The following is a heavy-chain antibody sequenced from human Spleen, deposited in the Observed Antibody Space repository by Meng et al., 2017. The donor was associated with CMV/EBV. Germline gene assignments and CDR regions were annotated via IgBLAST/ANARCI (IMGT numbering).Heavy chain of an antibody. CDR3: GREQPSLTIFRAHAFDI. Sequence: SETLSFTCTVSGGSISSSSYYWGWIRQPPGKGLEWIGSIYYSGSTYYNPSLKSRVTISVDTSKNQFSLKLNSVTAADTAVYYCGREQPSLTIFRAHAFDIWGQGTMVTVSS. J-gene: IGHJ3*02. CDR2: IYYSGST. CDR1: GGSISSSSYY. V-gene: IGHV4-39*07. D-gene: IGHD3-3*01.